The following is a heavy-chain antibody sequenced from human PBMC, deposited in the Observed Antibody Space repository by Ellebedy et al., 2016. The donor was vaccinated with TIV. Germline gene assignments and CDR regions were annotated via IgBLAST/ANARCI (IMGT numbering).Heavy chain of an antibody. CDR2: IVPSGGST. Sequence: ASVKVSCXASGYTFISCGISWVRQAPGQGLEWMGIIVPSGGSTNFAPKFQDRVTMTRDTSTSTVYMELSSLRSEDTAVFYCARELPSSYYFDYWGQGTLVTVSS. J-gene: IGHJ4*02. V-gene: IGHV1-46*01. CDR1: GYTFISCG. CDR3: ARELPSSYYFDY.